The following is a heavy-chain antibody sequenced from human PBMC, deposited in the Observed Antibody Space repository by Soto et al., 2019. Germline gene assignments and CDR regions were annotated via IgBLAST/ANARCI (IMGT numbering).Heavy chain of an antibody. CDR1: GYTFTSYY. Sequence: GASVKVSCKASGYTFTSYYMHWVRQAPGQGLEWMGIINPSGGSTSYAQKFQGRVTMTRDTSTSTVYMELSSLRSEDTAVYYCARDVGEYSSSPDSDYWGQGTLVTVSS. V-gene: IGHV1-46*01. D-gene: IGHD6-6*01. CDR3: ARDVGEYSSSPDSDY. J-gene: IGHJ4*02. CDR2: INPSGGST.